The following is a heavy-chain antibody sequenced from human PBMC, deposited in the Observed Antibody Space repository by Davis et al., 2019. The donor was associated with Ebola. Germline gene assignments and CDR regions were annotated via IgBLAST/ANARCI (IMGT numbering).Heavy chain of an antibody. CDR3: ARDLIVIAVAGAFGY. Sequence: ASVKVSCKASGYTFTSYGISWVRQAPGQGLEWMGWISAYNGNTNYAQKLQGRVTMTTDTSTSTAYMELRSLRSDDTAVYYCARDLIVIAVAGAFGYWGQGTLVTVSS. CDR1: GYTFTSYG. J-gene: IGHJ4*02. CDR2: ISAYNGNT. V-gene: IGHV1-18*01. D-gene: IGHD6-19*01.